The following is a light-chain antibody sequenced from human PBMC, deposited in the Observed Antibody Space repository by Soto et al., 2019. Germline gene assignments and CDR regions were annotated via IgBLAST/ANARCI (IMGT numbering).Light chain of an antibody. CDR2: GAS. Sequence: EIVMTQSPATLSVSPGERATLSCRASQSVRSNLAWYQQKPGQAPRLLIYGASSRATGIPDRFSGSGSGTDFTLTISRLEPEDSAVYYCHQYSTSPRTFGQGTKVDIK. J-gene: IGKJ1*01. CDR3: HQYSTSPRT. CDR1: QSVRSN. V-gene: IGKV3-20*01.